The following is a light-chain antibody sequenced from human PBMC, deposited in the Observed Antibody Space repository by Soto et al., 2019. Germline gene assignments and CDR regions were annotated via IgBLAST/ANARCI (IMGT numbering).Light chain of an antibody. CDR3: QQYASAPLT. CDR1: QSVCRNF. Sequence: EIVLTQSPGTLSLSPGERATLSCGASQSVCRNFLAWYQQKSGLAPRLLIYDASRRATGIPDRFTGSGSGTDFTLTISRLEPEDFAVYYCQQYASAPLTFGGGTKVEIK. J-gene: IGKJ4*01. V-gene: IGKV3D-20*01. CDR2: DAS.